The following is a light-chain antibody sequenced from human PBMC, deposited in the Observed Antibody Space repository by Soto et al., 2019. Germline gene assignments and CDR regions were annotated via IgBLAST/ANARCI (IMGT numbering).Light chain of an antibody. CDR3: YSYAGEYLYV. CDR2: DGT. V-gene: IGLV2-23*01. Sequence: QSALTQPASVSASPGQSITIPCTGTSSDVGSYNLVSWFQQHPGKVPKLLIYDGTKRPSGLSDRFSGSKSGNTASLTISGLQAEDEADYYCYSYAGEYLYVFGTGTKLTVL. J-gene: IGLJ1*01. CDR1: SSDVGSYNL.